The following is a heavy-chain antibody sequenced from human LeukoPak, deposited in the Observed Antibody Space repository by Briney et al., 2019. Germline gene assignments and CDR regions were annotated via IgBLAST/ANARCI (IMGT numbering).Heavy chain of an antibody. CDR2: YHIGNT. D-gene: IGHD6-19*01. Sequence: SETLSLTCTVSGVSIRGDTYYWGWIRQPPGKGLEWIGNYHIGNTYYNPSLKSRVTISEGTSKNQFSLRVNSVTAADTAVYYCARLWDSTGLYFYYYMDVWGEGTTVTVSS. CDR3: ARLWDSTGLYFYYYMDV. V-gene: IGHV4-39*01. J-gene: IGHJ6*03. CDR1: GVSIRGDTYY.